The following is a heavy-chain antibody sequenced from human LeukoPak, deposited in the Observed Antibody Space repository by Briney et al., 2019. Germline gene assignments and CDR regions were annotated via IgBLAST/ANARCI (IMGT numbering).Heavy chain of an antibody. CDR3: ARDGYYRHFDY. D-gene: IGHD3-22*01. Sequence: GSVTVSCKASGYTFSDYGVSWVRQAPGQGLEWMGWISTYNGDTNYAQKFQGRVTMTTDTSTSTAYMELRSLRSDDTAVYYCARDGYYRHFDYWGQGTLVTVSS. J-gene: IGHJ4*02. CDR1: GYTFSDYG. CDR2: ISTYNGDT. V-gene: IGHV1-18*01.